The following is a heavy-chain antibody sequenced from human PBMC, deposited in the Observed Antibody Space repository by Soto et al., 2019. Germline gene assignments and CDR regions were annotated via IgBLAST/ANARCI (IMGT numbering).Heavy chain of an antibody. Sequence: ASVKVSCKASGYTFTDYFIHWVRQAPGQGFEWMGWINPNSRGTNYAPKFQGRVTMTRDTSTSTAYMELRSLRSDDTAVYYCARLQSIDAFDIWGQGTMVTVSS. J-gene: IGHJ3*02. CDR2: INPNSRGT. CDR3: ARLQSIDAFDI. D-gene: IGHD1-1*01. CDR1: GYTFTDYF. V-gene: IGHV1-2*02.